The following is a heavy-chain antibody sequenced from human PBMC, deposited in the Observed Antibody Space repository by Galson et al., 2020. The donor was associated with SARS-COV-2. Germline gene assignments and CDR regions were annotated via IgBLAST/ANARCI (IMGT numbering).Heavy chain of an antibody. D-gene: IGHD1-1*01. CDR3: AKGGQSTMGFDY. CDR1: GFSFSSTA. J-gene: IGHJ4*02. V-gene: IGHV3-23*01. Sequence: GGSLRLSCAASGFSFSSTAMSWVRQSPGKGLEWVSVISDSGGTTKYADSVKGRFTISRDNSKRTLYLEMNSLRAEDTALYYCAKGGQSTMGFDYWGQGTLVTVSS. CDR2: ISDSGGTT.